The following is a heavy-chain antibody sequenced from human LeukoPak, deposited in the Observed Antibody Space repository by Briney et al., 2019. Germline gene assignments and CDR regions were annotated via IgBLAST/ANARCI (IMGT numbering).Heavy chain of an antibody. V-gene: IGHV4-59*11. CDR3: ARVVPDFWSGYYYYYYYYMDV. Sequence: PSETLSLTCTVSGGSLSSHYWSWIRQPPGKGLEWIGYIYYSGSTNYNPSLKSRVTISVDTSKNQFSLKLSSVTAADTAVYYCARVVPDFWSGYYYYYYYYMDVWGKGTTATVSS. J-gene: IGHJ6*03. CDR2: IYYSGST. D-gene: IGHD3-3*01. CDR1: GGSLSSHY.